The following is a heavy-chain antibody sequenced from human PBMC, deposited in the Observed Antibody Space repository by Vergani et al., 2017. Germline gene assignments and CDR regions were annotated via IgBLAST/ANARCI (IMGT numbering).Heavy chain of an antibody. CDR3: AKAPVTMVRGVISASFFDY. V-gene: IGHV3-9*01. D-gene: IGHD3-10*01. CDR2: ISWNSGSI. Sequence: EVQLVESGGGLVQTGRSLRLSCAASGFTFDDYAMHWVRQAPGKGLEWVSGISWNSGSIGYADSVKGRFTISRDKAKNSLYLQMNSLRAEDTALYYCAKAPVTMVRGVISASFFDYWGQGTLVTVSS. CDR1: GFTFDDYA. J-gene: IGHJ4*02.